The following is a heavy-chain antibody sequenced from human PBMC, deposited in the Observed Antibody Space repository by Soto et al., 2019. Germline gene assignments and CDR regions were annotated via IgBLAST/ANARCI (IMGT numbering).Heavy chain of an antibody. Sequence: GGSLRLSCAASGFTFSSYGMHWVRQAPGKGLEWVAVIWYDGSNKYYADSVKGRFTISRDNSKNTLYLQMNSLRTEDTAVYYCARDPASTVTTFLPPNWFDPWGQGTLVTVSS. J-gene: IGHJ5*02. CDR1: GFTFSSYG. CDR3: ARDPASTVTTFLPPNWFDP. CDR2: IWYDGSNK. V-gene: IGHV3-33*01. D-gene: IGHD4-17*01.